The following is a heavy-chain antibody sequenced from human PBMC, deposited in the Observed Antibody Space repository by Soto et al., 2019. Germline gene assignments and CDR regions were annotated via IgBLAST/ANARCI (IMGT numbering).Heavy chain of an antibody. Sequence: QVQLVQSGAEVKKPGSSVKVSCKASGGTFSSYVISWVRQAPGQGLEWMGGIIPIFGTANYAQKFQGRVTITADESTGTAYMELSSLRSEDTAVYYCARDGGVYDYSPFDYWGQGTLVTVSS. CDR1: GGTFSSYV. CDR2: IIPIFGTA. D-gene: IGHD4-4*01. CDR3: ARDGGVYDYSPFDY. J-gene: IGHJ4*02. V-gene: IGHV1-69*12.